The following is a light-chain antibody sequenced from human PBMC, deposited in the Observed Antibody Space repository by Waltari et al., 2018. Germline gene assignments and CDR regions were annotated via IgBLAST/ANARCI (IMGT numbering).Light chain of an antibody. J-gene: IGLJ2*01. Sequence: QSALTQPASVSGSPGQSITAPSIGTSTDIGSYTFVSWFQQHPGRAPKLMIYDVSARPLGVSNRFSGSKAGNTASLTISGLQAEDEADYYCFSYAGSNSFAFGGGTRVTVL. CDR1: STDIGSYTF. V-gene: IGLV2-23*02. CDR3: FSYAGSNSFA. CDR2: DVS.